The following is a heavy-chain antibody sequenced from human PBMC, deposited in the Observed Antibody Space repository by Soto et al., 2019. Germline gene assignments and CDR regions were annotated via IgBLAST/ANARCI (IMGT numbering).Heavy chain of an antibody. V-gene: IGHV4-59*08. D-gene: IGHD6-13*01. CDR3: ARTKVADGDYFYYMDV. CDR2: MYYSGST. Sequence: QVQLQESGPGLVEPSETLSLICTVSGASIRNYYWSWIRQPPGKGLEWIGYMYYSGSTSYTPSLKSRVTTSVDTSKNQFSLKLSSVTAADTAVYYCARTKVADGDYFYYMDVWGKGTAVTVSS. CDR1: GASIRNYY. J-gene: IGHJ6*03.